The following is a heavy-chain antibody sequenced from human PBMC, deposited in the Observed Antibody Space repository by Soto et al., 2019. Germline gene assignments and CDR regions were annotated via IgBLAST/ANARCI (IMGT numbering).Heavy chain of an antibody. J-gene: IGHJ5*02. CDR1: GGSISSGDYH. V-gene: IGHV4-30-4*01. Sequence: TLSLTCTVSGGSISSGDYHWSWVRQPPGKRLEWIGYIYYRGNTYYNPSLESRITISVDTSKNQFTLKLSSVTAADTAVYYCARDYYYSSGSYFNHWGQGTLVTVSS. CDR3: ARDYYYSSGSYFNH. CDR2: IYYRGNT. D-gene: IGHD3-10*01.